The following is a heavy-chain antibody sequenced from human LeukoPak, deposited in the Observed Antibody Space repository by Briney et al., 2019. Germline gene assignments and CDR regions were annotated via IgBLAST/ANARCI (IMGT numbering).Heavy chain of an antibody. CDR3: ATYSGSYPGWLDP. CDR2: INPSGGST. CDR1: GYTFTSYY. V-gene: IGHV1-46*01. Sequence: ASVKVSCKASGYTFTSYYMHWVRQAPGQGLEWMGIINPSGGSTSYAQKFQGRVTMTRDMSTSTVYMELSSLRSEDTAVYYCATYSGSYPGWLDPWGQGTLVIVSS. D-gene: IGHD1-26*01. J-gene: IGHJ5*02.